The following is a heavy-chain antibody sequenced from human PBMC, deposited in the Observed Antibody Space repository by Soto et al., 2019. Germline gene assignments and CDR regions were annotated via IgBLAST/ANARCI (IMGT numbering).Heavy chain of an antibody. Sequence: QVQLVQSGAEVKKPGSSVKVSWKASGGSFRSYAVNWVRQAPGQGLECLGGIIPIFGTPNYAQKFHGRVSITADESTSTVYMDLISLTSEDTAVYYCAYSANHRYFFDSWGQGTLVTVSS. D-gene: IGHD5-18*01. V-gene: IGHV1-69*12. CDR1: GGSFRSYA. CDR2: IIPIFGTP. CDR3: AYSANHRYFFDS. J-gene: IGHJ5*01.